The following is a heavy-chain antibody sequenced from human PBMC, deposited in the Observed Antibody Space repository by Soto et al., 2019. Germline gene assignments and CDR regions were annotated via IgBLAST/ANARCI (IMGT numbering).Heavy chain of an antibody. Sequence: PSETLSLTCTVSGGSISSGGYYWSWIRQHPGKGLEWIGYIYYSGSTYYNPSLKSRVTISVDTSKNQFSLKLSSVTAADTAVYYCARERNYDSSGYSYYYGMDVWCQGTTVTVSS. CDR1: GGSISSGGYY. D-gene: IGHD3-22*01. CDR2: IYYSGST. CDR3: ARERNYDSSGYSYYYGMDV. V-gene: IGHV4-31*03. J-gene: IGHJ6*02.